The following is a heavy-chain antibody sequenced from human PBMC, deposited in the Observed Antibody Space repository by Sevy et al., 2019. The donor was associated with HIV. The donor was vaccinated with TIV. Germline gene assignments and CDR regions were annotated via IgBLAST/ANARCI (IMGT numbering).Heavy chain of an antibody. Sequence: GGCLRLSCAASGFTFSSYSMNWVRQAPGKGLEWVSSISSSSSYIYYADSVKGRFTISRDNAKNSLYLQMNSLRAEDTAVYYCARVKRWELLRGYYYYGMDVWGQGTTVTVSS. V-gene: IGHV3-21*01. J-gene: IGHJ6*02. D-gene: IGHD1-26*01. CDR2: ISSSSSYI. CDR3: ARVKRWELLRGYYYYGMDV. CDR1: GFTFSSYS.